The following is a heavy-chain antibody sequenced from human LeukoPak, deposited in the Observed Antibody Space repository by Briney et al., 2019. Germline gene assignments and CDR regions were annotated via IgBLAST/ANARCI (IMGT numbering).Heavy chain of an antibody. V-gene: IGHV3-7*01. CDR1: GFIFSRYW. J-gene: IGHJ3*01. Sequence: GGSLRLSCATSGFIFSRYWMSWVRQAPGKGMECVANINQDESERNYVDSVKGRFTISRDNAKNSLDLQMKSLRAEDTAVYYCARYGNGEWLAHYAFDVWGQGTMVTVAS. D-gene: IGHD6-19*01. CDR3: ARYGNGEWLAHYAFDV. CDR2: INQDESER.